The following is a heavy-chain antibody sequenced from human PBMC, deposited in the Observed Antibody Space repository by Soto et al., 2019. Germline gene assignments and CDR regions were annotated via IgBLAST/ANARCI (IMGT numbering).Heavy chain of an antibody. CDR1: GFSFSNEW. Sequence: GGSLRLSCAASGFSFSNEWMNWVRQAPGKGLEWVGRIKSKSDGGTTDYATPVKGRFTISRDDSKKTLYLQMNSLKTEDTAVYHCATAPMTNALDIWGRGTMVTVSS. J-gene: IGHJ3*02. CDR3: ATAPMTNALDI. V-gene: IGHV3-15*07. CDR2: IKSKSDGGTT.